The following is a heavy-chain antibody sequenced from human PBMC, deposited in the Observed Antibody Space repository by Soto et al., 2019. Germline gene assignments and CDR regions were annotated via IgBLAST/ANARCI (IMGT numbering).Heavy chain of an antibody. CDR2: VKDKTDGETT. CDR1: GFSFTDVW. D-gene: IGHD3-10*01. J-gene: IGHJ3*02. CDR3: TDLLRGVGAFDI. Sequence: EMQLVQSGGGLVKPGGSLRLSCAASGFSFTDVWMSWVRQAPGKGLEWVARVKDKTDGETTDYAAPVEGRFTISRDDSKNTLYLQINSLTTEDTAVYYCTDLLRGVGAFDIWGQGTMVTVSS. V-gene: IGHV3-15*01.